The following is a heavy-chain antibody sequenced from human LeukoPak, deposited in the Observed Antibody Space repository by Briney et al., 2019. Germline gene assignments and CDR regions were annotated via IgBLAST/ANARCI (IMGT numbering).Heavy chain of an antibody. J-gene: IGHJ4*02. CDR1: GYTFTDYY. V-gene: IGHV1-2*02. CDR2: INPNSGDI. D-gene: IGHD6-6*01. Sequence: VASVKVSCKASGYTFTDYYIHWLRETPGQGLEWMGWINPNSGDIKYAQKFQDRVTMTRDTSITTAYMQLSRLTSDDTAVYFCARDSILAPGLSFDYWGQGTLVTVSS. CDR3: ARDSILAPGLSFDY.